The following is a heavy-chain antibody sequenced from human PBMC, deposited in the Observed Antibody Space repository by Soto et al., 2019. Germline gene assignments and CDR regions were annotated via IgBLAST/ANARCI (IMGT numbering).Heavy chain of an antibody. V-gene: IGHV4-31*03. D-gene: IGHD4-17*01. Sequence: SETLSLTCTVSGGSISSGGYYWSWIRQHPGTGLEWIGHISYSGSTYYNTSLKSRVTISVDTSRNQFSLIVNSVTAADTGLYYCAKDMKWGGMTTIHYFDSWGQGTQVTVSS. CDR2: ISYSGST. CDR3: AKDMKWGGMTTIHYFDS. CDR1: GGSISSGGYY. J-gene: IGHJ4*02.